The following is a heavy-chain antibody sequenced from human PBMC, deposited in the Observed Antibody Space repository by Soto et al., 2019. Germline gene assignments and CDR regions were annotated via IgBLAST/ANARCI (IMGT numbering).Heavy chain of an antibody. CDR1: GSSVSSGSYY. V-gene: IGHV4-61*01. CDR2: IYYSGST. CDR3: ARGPLWFGELFLENWFDP. J-gene: IGHJ5*02. Sequence: SETLSLTCTVSGSSVSSGSYYWSWIRQPPGKGLEWIGYIYYSGSTNYNPSLKSRVTISVDTSKNQFSLKLSSVTAADTAVYYCARGPLWFGELFLENWFDPWGQGTLVTVSS. D-gene: IGHD3-10*01.